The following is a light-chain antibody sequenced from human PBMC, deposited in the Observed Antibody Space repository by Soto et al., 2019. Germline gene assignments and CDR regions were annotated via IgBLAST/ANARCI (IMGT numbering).Light chain of an antibody. CDR1: QGITKW. CDR3: QQADSFPLT. Sequence: DIPMTQSPSSVSASVGDRVTITCRASQGITKWLAWYQQKPGKAPKLLIYAASTLQSGVPSRFSGSGSGTGFTLTISSLQPEDFAPYYCQQADSFPLTFGGGTVVEMK. V-gene: IGKV1-12*01. J-gene: IGKJ4*01. CDR2: AAS.